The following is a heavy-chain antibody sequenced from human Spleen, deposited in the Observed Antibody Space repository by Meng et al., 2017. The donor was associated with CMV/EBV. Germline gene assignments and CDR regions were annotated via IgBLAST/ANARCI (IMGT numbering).Heavy chain of an antibody. CDR3: GRDGAPYSTGWYGPFVDS. CDR1: GLTVSGNY. J-gene: IGHJ4*02. D-gene: IGHD6-19*01. CDR2: LYNDGKS. V-gene: IGHV3-66*02. Sequence: GGSLRLSCAASGLTVSGNYMSWVRQGPGTGLEWVSALYNDGKSYYADSVEGRFTISKDISENTLYLQMNSLRVEDTAVYYCGRDGAPYSTGWYGPFVDSWGQGTLVTVSS.